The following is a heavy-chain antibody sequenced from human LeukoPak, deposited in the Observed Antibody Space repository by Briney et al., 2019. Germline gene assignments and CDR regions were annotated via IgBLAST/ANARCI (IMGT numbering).Heavy chain of an antibody. J-gene: IGHJ4*02. V-gene: IGHV3-23*01. CDR1: CLNFYPDV. D-gene: IGHD7-27*01. Sequence: PGGSLRLFCAASCLNFYPDVDSLGRQAPEKGLEWVSSMSGSGSSTYYADSVKGRFTISRDNSKNTMYLQLNSLRAEDTAVYYCYKEIAGDPVEISYYWGQGNLVTVSS. CDR2: MSGSGSST. CDR3: YKEIAGDPVEISYY.